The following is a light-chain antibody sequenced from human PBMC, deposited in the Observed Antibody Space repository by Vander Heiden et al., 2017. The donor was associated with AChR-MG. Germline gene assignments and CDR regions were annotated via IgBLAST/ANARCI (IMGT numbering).Light chain of an antibody. J-gene: IGLJ2*01. CDR2: QVI. CDR3: CSYTESATVV. Sequence: QSALTQDASVSGSPGQSITISCTGTSSDIGTYNLVSWYQQHPGKAPKVLIYQVIKRPSGVSDRFSGSKSGNTASLTISGLQADDEAHYYCCSYTESATVVFGGGTKLTVL. V-gene: IGLV2-23*02. CDR1: SSDIGTYNL.